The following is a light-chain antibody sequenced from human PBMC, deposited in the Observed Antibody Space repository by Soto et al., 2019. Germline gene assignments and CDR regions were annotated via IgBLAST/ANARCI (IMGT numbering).Light chain of an antibody. Sequence: DIQMTQSPSTLSASVGDGVTITCRASQSISNRLVWYQQKPGEAPKYLIYDASTLDSGAPSRFSGSGSGTEFTLSISSLQPDDFATYYCQQYNSYPWTFGQGTKVEI. V-gene: IGKV1-5*01. CDR3: QQYNSYPWT. CDR1: QSISNR. J-gene: IGKJ1*01. CDR2: DAS.